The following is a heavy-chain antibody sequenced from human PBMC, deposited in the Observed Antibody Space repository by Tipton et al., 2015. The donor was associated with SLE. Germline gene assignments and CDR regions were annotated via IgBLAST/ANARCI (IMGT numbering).Heavy chain of an antibody. CDR2: IYTSGST. CDR3: ARESIAVAGFPNWFDP. D-gene: IGHD6-19*01. Sequence: TLSLTCTVSGGSISSGSYYWSWIRQPAGKGLEWIGYIYTSGSTNYNPSLKSRVTISVDTSKNQFSLKLSSVTAADTAVYYCARESIAVAGFPNWFDPWGQGTLVTVSS. J-gene: IGHJ5*02. CDR1: GGSISSGSYY. V-gene: IGHV4-61*09.